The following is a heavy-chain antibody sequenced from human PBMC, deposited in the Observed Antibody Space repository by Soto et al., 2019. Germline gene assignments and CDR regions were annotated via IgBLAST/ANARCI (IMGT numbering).Heavy chain of an antibody. Sequence: SVKVSCKASGGTFSSYAISWVRQAPGQGLEWMGGIIPIFGTANYAQKIQGRVTITTDESTSTANMELSSLRSEDTAVYYCAREKGIVLVPAASTIPYYYGMDVWGQ. CDR2: IIPIFGTA. D-gene: IGHD2-2*01. CDR3: AREKGIVLVPAASTIPYYYGMDV. V-gene: IGHV1-69*05. CDR1: GGTFSSYA. J-gene: IGHJ6*02.